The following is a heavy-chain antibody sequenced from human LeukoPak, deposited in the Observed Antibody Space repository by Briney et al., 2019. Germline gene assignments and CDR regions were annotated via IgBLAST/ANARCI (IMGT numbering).Heavy chain of an antibody. CDR1: AFSFSNYG. J-gene: IGHJ4*02. D-gene: IGHD1-26*01. CDR2: ISYDESYK. Sequence: PGRSLRLSSAASAFSFSNYGMNCVRQAPGKGPEWVAIISYDESYKNYADSVKGRFTISRDNSKNTLYLQMNSLRPEDTAVYYCAKDPGRWEHMFCWGQGT. CDR3: AKDPGRWEHMFC. V-gene: IGHV3-30*18.